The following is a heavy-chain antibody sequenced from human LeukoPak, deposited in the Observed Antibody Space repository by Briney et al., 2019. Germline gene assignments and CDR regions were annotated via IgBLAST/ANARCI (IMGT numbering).Heavy chain of an antibody. V-gene: IGHV3-9*01. J-gene: IGHJ4*02. D-gene: IGHD5-12*01. Sequence: GGSLRLSCAASGFTFSSYAMSWVRQAPGKGLEWVSGISWNSGSIGYADSVKGRFTISRDNAKNSLYLQMNSLRAEDTALYYCAKDTRGYAAYYFDYWGQGTLVTVSS. CDR1: GFTFSSYA. CDR3: AKDTRGYAAYYFDY. CDR2: ISWNSGSI.